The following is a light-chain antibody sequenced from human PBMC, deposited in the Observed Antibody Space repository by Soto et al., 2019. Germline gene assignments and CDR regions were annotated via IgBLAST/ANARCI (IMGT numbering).Light chain of an antibody. CDR1: QDISNY. Sequence: DIQMTQSPSSLSASVGDRVTITCRASQDISNYLVWYQQKPGKAPKILIYAASTLQSGVPSRFSGSGSGTDFTLTISTLQPEDVATYYCQKYISAPHTFGGGTKVEIK. V-gene: IGKV1-27*01. J-gene: IGKJ4*01. CDR2: AAS. CDR3: QKYISAPHT.